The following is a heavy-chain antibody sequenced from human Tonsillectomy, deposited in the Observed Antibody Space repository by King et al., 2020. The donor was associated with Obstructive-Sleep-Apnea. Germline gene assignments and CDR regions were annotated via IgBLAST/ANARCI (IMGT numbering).Heavy chain of an antibody. Sequence: VQLQESGPGLVRPSETLSLTCTVSGYSTRSGYYWGCIRQPPGKGLEWIWSIYHLGGTYYNPLLKSRVTISVDTPKNQFALKLSAVTAADTAVYYCATGTTDTAGAFDIWGQGTMVTVSS. D-gene: IGHD1-1*01. CDR2: IYHLGGT. CDR3: ATGTTDTAGAFDI. V-gene: IGHV4-38-2*02. CDR1: GYSTRSGYY. J-gene: IGHJ3*02.